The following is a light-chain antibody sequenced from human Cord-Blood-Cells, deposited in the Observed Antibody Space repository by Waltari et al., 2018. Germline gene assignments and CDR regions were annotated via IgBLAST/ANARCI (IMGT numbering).Light chain of an antibody. J-gene: IGKJ4*01. CDR1: QRVSSSY. CDR3: QQYGSAPLT. CDR2: GAS. V-gene: IGKV3-20*01. Sequence: EIVLTQSPGTLYLSPGERATLACRASQRVSSSYLACYQQIPVEAPKLLIYGASSRATGIPDGVSGSGSRTDFTLTISRLEPEDVAVDYCQQYGSAPLTFGGGTKVEIK.